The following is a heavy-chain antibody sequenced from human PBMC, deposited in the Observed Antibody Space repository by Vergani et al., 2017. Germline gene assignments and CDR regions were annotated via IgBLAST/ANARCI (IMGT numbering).Heavy chain of an antibody. D-gene: IGHD5-24*01. CDR3: ARDLRIMATISYFDY. J-gene: IGHJ4*02. CDR1: GFTFSDYY. CDR2: ISSSGSTI. Sequence: QVQLVESGGGLVKPGGSLRLSCAASGFTFSDYYMSWIRQAPGKGLEWVSYISSSGSTIYYADSMKGRFTISRDNAKNSLYLQMNSLRAEETAVYYCARDLRIMATISYFDYWGQGTLVTVSS. V-gene: IGHV3-11*01.